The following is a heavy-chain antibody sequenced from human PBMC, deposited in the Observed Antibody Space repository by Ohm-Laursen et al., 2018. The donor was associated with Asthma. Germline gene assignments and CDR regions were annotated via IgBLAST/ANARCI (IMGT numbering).Heavy chain of an antibody. D-gene: IGHD5-18*01. Sequence: SLRLSCAASGFTFSSYGMHWVRQAPGKGLEWVAVIWYDGSNKYYADSVKGRFTISRDNSKNTLYLQMNSLRAEDTAVYYCTREGYSYGPTYYFDYWGQGTLVTVSS. CDR1: GFTFSSYG. V-gene: IGHV3-33*01. CDR2: IWYDGSNK. CDR3: TREGYSYGPTYYFDY. J-gene: IGHJ4*02.